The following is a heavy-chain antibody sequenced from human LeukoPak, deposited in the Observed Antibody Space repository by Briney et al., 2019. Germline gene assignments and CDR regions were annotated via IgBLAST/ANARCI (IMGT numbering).Heavy chain of an antibody. V-gene: IGHV5-51*01. CDR2: IYPGDSDT. D-gene: IGHD3-3*01. Sequence: GEPLKISCKGSGYSFTSYWIGWVRQMPGKGLEWMGIIYPGDSDTRYSPSLQGQVTISVDTSIGTAYLQWSSLKASDTAIYYCARQNDFRLDYWGQGTLVTVSS. CDR1: GYSFTSYW. CDR3: ARQNDFRLDY. J-gene: IGHJ4*02.